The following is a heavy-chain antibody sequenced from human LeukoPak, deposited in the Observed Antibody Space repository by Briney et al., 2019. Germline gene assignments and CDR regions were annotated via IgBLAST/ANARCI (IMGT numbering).Heavy chain of an antibody. J-gene: IGHJ4*02. Sequence: SVKVSCKASGGTFSSYAISWVRQAPGQGLEWMGGIIPIFGTANYAQKFQGRVTITADESTSTAYMELTSLRSEDTAVYYCARDSRYYYDSSGYYYMIYWGQGTLVTVSS. V-gene: IGHV1-69*13. CDR3: ARDSRYYYDSSGYYYMIY. CDR1: GGTFSSYA. D-gene: IGHD3-22*01. CDR2: IIPIFGTA.